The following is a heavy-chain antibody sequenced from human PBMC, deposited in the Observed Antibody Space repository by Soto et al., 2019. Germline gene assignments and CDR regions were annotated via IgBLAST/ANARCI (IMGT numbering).Heavy chain of an antibody. V-gene: IGHV3-30*04. J-gene: IGHJ4*02. CDR3: ARAQGSSIAALVLDY. CDR1: GFNFSNYA. CDR2: ISYDGSRT. Sequence: PGGSLRLSCTASGFNFSNYAMHWVRQAPGKGLEWLAVISYDGSRTHDADSVKDRFIISRDNAKNSLYLQMNSLRAEDTAVYYCARAQGSSIAALVLDYWGQGTLVTVSS. D-gene: IGHD6-6*01.